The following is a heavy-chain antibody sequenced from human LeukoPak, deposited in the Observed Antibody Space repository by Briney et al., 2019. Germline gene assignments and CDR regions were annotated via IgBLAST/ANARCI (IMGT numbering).Heavy chain of an antibody. CDR2: INAGNGNT. CDR3: ARGPRAAADDY. D-gene: IGHD6-13*01. CDR1: GYTFTGYY. J-gene: IGHJ4*02. Sequence: ASVKVSCKASGYTFTGYYMYWVRQAPGQGLEWMGWINAGNGNTKYSQKFQGRVTITRDTSASTAYMELSSLRSEDTAVYYCARGPRAAADDYWGQGTLVTVSS. V-gene: IGHV1-3*01.